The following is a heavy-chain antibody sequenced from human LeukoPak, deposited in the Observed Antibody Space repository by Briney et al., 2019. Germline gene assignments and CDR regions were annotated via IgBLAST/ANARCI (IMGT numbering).Heavy chain of an antibody. Sequence: GASVKVSCKASGYTFTGYYMHWVRQAPGQGLEWMGWINPNSGGTNYAQKFQGLVTMTRDTSISTAYMELSRLRSDDTAVYYCARAPYYYYYGMDVWGKGTTVTVSS. CDR3: ARAPYYYYYGMDV. CDR2: INPNSGGT. CDR1: GYTFTGYY. J-gene: IGHJ6*04. V-gene: IGHV1-2*04.